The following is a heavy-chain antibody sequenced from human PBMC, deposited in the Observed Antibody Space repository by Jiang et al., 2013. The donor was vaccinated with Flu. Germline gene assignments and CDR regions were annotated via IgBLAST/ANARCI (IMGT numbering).Heavy chain of an antibody. Sequence: SGAEVKKPGSSVKISCEAPGDTFSAYYINWVRQAPGQGLEWMGRIIPMFGTTDYTQKFQGRVTITADESTSSAHLELSGLRSEDTAVYYCARDPRDYDFWGGSDSWGQGTLVRLL. CDR2: IIPMFGTT. CDR3: ARDPRDYDFWGGSDS. V-gene: IGHV1-69*15. CDR1: GDTFSAYY. J-gene: IGHJ5*01. D-gene: IGHD3-3*01.